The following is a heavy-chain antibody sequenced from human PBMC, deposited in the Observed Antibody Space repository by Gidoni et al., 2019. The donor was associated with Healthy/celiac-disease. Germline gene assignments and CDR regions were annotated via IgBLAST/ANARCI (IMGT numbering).Heavy chain of an antibody. CDR2: IKSKTDGGTT. V-gene: IGHV3-15*01. CDR3: TTDDYYDSSGYYRSPFDY. Sequence: EVQLVESGGGLVKPGGSLRLSCAASGFTFSNAWMSWVRQAPGKGLEWVGRIKSKTDGGTTDYAAPVKGRFTISRDDSKNTLYLQMNSLKTEDTAVYYCTTDDYYDSSGYYRSPFDYWGQGTLVTVSS. CDR1: GFTFSNAW. J-gene: IGHJ4*02. D-gene: IGHD3-22*01.